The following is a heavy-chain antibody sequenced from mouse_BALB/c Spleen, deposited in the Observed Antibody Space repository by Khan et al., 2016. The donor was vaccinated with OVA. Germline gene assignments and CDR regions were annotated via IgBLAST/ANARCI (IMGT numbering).Heavy chain of an antibody. D-gene: IGHD2-10*01. CDR2: IWSDGST. CDR3: ARQPYYHYNIMDY. V-gene: IGHV2-6-1*01. Sequence: VQLVESGPGLAAPSQSLSITCTISGFSLTNYGVHWVRQPPGKGLERLVVIWSDGSTTYNSALQSRLTITKDNSQSQVFLKMNSLQTDDTAIYFCARQPYYHYNIMDYWGQGTSVTVSS. J-gene: IGHJ4*01. CDR1: GFSLTNYG.